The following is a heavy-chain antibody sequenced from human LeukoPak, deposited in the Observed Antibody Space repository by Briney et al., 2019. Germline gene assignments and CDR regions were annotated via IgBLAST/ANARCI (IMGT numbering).Heavy chain of an antibody. CDR3: ARQGVLISYGQNFDY. V-gene: IGHV4-39*01. CDR1: GGSISSSSYY. J-gene: IGHJ4*02. Sequence: SETLSLTCTVSGGSISSSSYYWGWIRQPPGKGLEWIGSIYYSGSTYYNPSLKSRVTISVDTSKNQFSLKLSSVTAADTAVYYCARQGVLISYGQNFDYWGQGTLVTVSS. CDR2: IYYSGST. D-gene: IGHD5-18*01.